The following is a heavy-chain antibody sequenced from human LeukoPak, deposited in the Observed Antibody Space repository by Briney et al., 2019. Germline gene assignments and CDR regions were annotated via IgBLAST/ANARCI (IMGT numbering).Heavy chain of an antibody. J-gene: IGHJ4*02. CDR1: GGSFSSYA. V-gene: IGHV1-69*04. CDR2: ITPIVGIA. D-gene: IGHD2-21*02. CDR3: ARGRFVVVTAPFDY. Sequence: GASVKVSCKASGGSFSSYAFSWVRQAPGQGLEWMGRITPIVGIATYTQKFQGRVTITADKFTSTAYMELRSLRSDDTAVYYCARGRFVVVTAPFDYWGQGTLVTVSS.